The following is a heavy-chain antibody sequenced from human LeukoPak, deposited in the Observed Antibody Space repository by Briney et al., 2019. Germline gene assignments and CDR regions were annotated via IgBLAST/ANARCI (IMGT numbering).Heavy chain of an antibody. J-gene: IGHJ3*02. CDR1: GFSVSNNY. CDR3: ARDGKWFGELINAFDT. V-gene: IGHV3-66*02. CDR2: IYSGGST. D-gene: IGHD3-10*01. Sequence: PGGSLRLSCAASGFSVSNNYMSWVRQAPGKGLEWVSIIYSGGSTNYADSVKGRFTISRDNSKNTLYLQMNSLRAEDTAVYYCARDGKWFGELINAFDTWGQGTMVTVSS.